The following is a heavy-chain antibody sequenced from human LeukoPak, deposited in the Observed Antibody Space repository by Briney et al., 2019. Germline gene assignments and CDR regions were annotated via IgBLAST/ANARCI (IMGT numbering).Heavy chain of an antibody. V-gene: IGHV3-7*01. CDR2: IKQDGSEK. J-gene: IGHJ4*02. Sequence: PGGSLRLSCAASGFTFSSYGMSWVRQAPGKGLEWVANIKQDGSEKYYVDSVKGRFTISRDNAKNSPYLQMNSLRAEDTAVYYCARGWYSSSPFDYWGQGTLVTVSS. CDR3: ARGWYSSSPFDY. CDR1: GFTFSSYG. D-gene: IGHD6-13*01.